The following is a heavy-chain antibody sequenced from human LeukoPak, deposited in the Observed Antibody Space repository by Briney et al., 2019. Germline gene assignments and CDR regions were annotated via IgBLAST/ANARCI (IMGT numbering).Heavy chain of an antibody. V-gene: IGHV3-48*01. CDR3: GRQMTTVITGVYYYYGMDV. Sequence: GGSLRLSCAASGLTFSIYSMNWVRQAPRKGLEWVSYISRSGSPEYYADSVKGRFTVSRDNAKNSLQLQMNSLRAEDTAVYYRGRQMTTVITGVYYYYGMDVWGQGTTVTVSS. CDR2: ISRSGSPE. D-gene: IGHD3-16*01. CDR1: GLTFSIYS. J-gene: IGHJ6*02.